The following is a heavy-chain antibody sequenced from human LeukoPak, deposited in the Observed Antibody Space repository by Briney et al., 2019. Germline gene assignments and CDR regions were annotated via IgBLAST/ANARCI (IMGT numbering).Heavy chain of an antibody. CDR1: GYTFTSYY. CDR3: ARVRRASGYYGSSGYYLDY. Sequence: ASVKVSCKASGYTFTSYYMHWVRQAPGQGLEWMGIINPSGGNTSYAQKFQGRVTMTRDTSTSTVYMELSSLRSEDTAVYYCARVRRASGYYGSSGYYLDYWGQGTLVTVSS. D-gene: IGHD3-22*01. V-gene: IGHV1-46*01. J-gene: IGHJ4*02. CDR2: INPSGGNT.